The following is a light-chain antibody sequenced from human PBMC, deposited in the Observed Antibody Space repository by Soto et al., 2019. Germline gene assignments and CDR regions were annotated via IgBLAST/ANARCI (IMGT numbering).Light chain of an antibody. CDR3: QQYNNWPRT. J-gene: IGKJ1*01. Sequence: ILMTQSPATLSVSPGERATLSCRASQSVSSNLAWYQQKPGQAPRLLIYGASTRTTGIPDRFSGSGSGTEFTLTISSLQSEDFAVYYCQQYNNWPRTFGQGTKVDI. CDR1: QSVSSN. V-gene: IGKV3-15*01. CDR2: GAS.